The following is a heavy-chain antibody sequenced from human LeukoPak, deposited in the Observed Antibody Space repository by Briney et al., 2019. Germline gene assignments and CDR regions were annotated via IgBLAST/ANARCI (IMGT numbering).Heavy chain of an antibody. CDR1: GFTFDDYG. CDR3: ASERGLGNGWYFDL. D-gene: IGHD7-27*01. J-gene: IGHJ2*01. CDR2: INWNGGST. V-gene: IGHV3-20*04. Sequence: GGSLRLSCAASGFTFDDYGMSWVRQAPGKGLEWVSGINWNGGSTGYADSVKGRFTISRDNAKNSLYLQMNSLRAEDTAVYYCASERGLGNGWYFDLWGRGTLVTVSS.